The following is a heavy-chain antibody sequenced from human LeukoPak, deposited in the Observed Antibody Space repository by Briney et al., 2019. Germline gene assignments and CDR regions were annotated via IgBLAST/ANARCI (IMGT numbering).Heavy chain of an antibody. D-gene: IGHD2-2*01. CDR3: AREVKSTSSYEVRD. CDR1: GYGFTSYW. CDR2: IDPSDTYT. J-gene: IGHJ4*02. V-gene: IGHV5-10-1*01. Sequence: GEALKISCKGSGYGFTSYWISWVRPMPGKGGGWRGRIDPSDTYTNDSPSFQGHVTISADKSISTAYLQWSSLKASDTAMYYCAREVKSTSSYEVRDWGQGTLVTVSS.